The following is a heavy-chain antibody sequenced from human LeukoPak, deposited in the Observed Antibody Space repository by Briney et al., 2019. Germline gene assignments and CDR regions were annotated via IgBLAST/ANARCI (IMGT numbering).Heavy chain of an antibody. D-gene: IGHD3-22*01. CDR1: GGSISSSSYY. V-gene: IGHV4-39*01. CDR3: ARSDSSGYYYPDY. Sequence: SETLSLTCTVSGGSISSSSYYWGWIRQPPGNELEWIGNLYYSGSTYYNPSLKGRVTISADTSENQFSLNLSSVTAADTAVYFCARSDSSGYYYPDYWGQGTLVTVSS. J-gene: IGHJ4*02. CDR2: LYYSGST.